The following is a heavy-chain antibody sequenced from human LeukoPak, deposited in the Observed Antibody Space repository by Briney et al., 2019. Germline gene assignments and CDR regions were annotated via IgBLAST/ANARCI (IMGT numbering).Heavy chain of an antibody. Sequence: PGRSLRLSCAASGFTFSSYAMHWVRQAPGKGLEWVAVISYDGSNKYYADSVKGRFTISRDNSKNTLYLQMNSLRAEDTAVYYRARDPASTYGDYSIDGMDVWGQGTTVTVSS. CDR2: ISYDGSNK. V-gene: IGHV3-30-3*01. D-gene: IGHD4-17*01. CDR1: GFTFSSYA. CDR3: ARDPASTYGDYSIDGMDV. J-gene: IGHJ6*02.